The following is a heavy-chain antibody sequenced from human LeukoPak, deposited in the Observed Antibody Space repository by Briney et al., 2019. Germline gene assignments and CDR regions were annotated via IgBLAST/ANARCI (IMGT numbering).Heavy chain of an antibody. J-gene: IGHJ3*02. CDR3: ARDTGSRGSSSWYAFDI. D-gene: IGHD6-13*01. Sequence: ASVKVSCKASGYTFTGYYMHWVRQAPGQGLEWMGWINPNSGGTNYAQKFQGRVTMTRDTSFSTAYMELSKLRSDDTAVYYCARDTGSRGSSSWYAFDIWGQGTMVTVSS. CDR2: INPNSGGT. CDR1: GYTFTGYY. V-gene: IGHV1-2*02.